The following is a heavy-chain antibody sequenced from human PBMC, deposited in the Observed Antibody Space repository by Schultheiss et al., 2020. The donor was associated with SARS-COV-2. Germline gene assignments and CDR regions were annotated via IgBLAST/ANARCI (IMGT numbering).Heavy chain of an antibody. CDR3: ARSGYGVPFEY. CDR1: GFTFSSSW. V-gene: IGHV3-52*01. CDR2: IKCDGSEK. Sequence: GESLKISCAASGFTFSSSWMHWVCQAPEKGLEWVADIKCDGSEKYNVDSVKGRFTISRDNAKNSLYLQMNSLRAEDTALYYCARSGYGVPFEYWGQGTLVTVSS. J-gene: IGHJ4*02. D-gene: IGHD5-12*01.